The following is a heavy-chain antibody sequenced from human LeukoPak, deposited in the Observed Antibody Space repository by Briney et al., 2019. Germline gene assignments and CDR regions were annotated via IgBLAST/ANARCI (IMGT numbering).Heavy chain of an antibody. CDR2: ISSSSSTI. D-gene: IGHD5-18*01. CDR1: GFTFSSYW. CDR3: ARDQGGGYSYGWQSFDY. V-gene: IGHV3-48*04. Sequence: LTGGSLRLSCAASGFTFSSYWMSWVRRAPGKGLEWVSYISSSSSTIYYADSVKGRFTISRDNAKNSLYLQMNSLRAEDTAVYYCARDQGGGYSYGWQSFDYWGQGTLVTVSS. J-gene: IGHJ4*02.